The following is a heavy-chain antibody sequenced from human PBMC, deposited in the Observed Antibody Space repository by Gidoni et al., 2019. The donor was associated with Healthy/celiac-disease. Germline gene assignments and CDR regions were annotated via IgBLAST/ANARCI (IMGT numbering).Heavy chain of an antibody. V-gene: IGHV4-34*01. CDR2: INHSGST. D-gene: IGHD3-9*01. CDR3: ARRGLYYDILTGYYREPTNWFDP. Sequence: QVQLQQWGAGLLKPSETLSLTCAVYGGSFRGYYWSWLRQPPGKGLEWIGEINHSGSTNYNPSLKSRVTISVDTSKNQFSLKLSSVTAADTAVYYCARRGLYYDILTGYYREPTNWFDPWGQGTLVTVSS. CDR1: GGSFRGYY. J-gene: IGHJ5*02.